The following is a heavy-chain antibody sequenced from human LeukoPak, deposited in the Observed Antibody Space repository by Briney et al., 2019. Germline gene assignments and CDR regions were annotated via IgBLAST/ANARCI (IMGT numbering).Heavy chain of an antibody. J-gene: IGHJ2*01. D-gene: IGHD5-18*01. CDR1: GFTFSSYT. Sequence: GGSLRLSCAASGFTFSSYTMHWVRQAPGKGLEWVAVISYDGSNSYYADSVKGRFTISRDNSKNTLYLQMNSLRAEDTAVYYCAGVDTAIIRDGLWYFDLWGRGTLVTVS. CDR2: ISYDGSNS. V-gene: IGHV3-30-3*01. CDR3: AGVDTAIIRDGLWYFDL.